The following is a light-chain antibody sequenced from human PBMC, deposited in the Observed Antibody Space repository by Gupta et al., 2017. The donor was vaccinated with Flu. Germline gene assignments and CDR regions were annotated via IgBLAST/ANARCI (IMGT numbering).Light chain of an antibody. CDR1: AGAVTSAHF. J-gene: IGLJ3*02. Sequence: SAGAVTSAHFPNWFQQKPGQAPRPLIYSTSKKHSWTPVRFSGSLLGGKAALTLSGVQPEDEAEYYCLLYCDGVRVFGGGTKVTVL. V-gene: IGLV7-43*01. CDR2: STS. CDR3: LLYCDGVRV.